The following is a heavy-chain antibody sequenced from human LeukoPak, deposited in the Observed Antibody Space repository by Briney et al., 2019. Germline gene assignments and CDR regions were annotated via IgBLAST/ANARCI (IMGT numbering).Heavy chain of an antibody. CDR3: AGITMVRGTNYYYYMDV. D-gene: IGHD3-10*01. V-gene: IGHV4-59*01. Sequence: SETLSLTCGVSGGSLSFYYWSWIRQPPGKGLEWIGYIYYSGSTNYNPSLKSRVTISVDTSKNQFSLKLSSVTAADTAVYYCAGITMVRGTNYYYYMDVWGKGTTVTISS. CDR1: GGSLSFYY. CDR2: IYYSGST. J-gene: IGHJ6*03.